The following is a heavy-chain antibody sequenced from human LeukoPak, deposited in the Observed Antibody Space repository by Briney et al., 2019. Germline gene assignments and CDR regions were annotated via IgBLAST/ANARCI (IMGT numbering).Heavy chain of an antibody. CDR1: GVTFRRYS. Sequence: GGSLRLSCAASGVTFRRYSMMCVRQAPGEGLEWGSYIIRSSTNIHYADSVKGGFTLSTDNGKNSVYLQINRLRAEDTAVYYCARDPHKYNYDGSGYPPYWGQGTLVTVSS. CDR2: IIRSSTNI. V-gene: IGHV3-48*01. D-gene: IGHD3-22*01. J-gene: IGHJ4*02. CDR3: ARDPHKYNYDGSGYPPY.